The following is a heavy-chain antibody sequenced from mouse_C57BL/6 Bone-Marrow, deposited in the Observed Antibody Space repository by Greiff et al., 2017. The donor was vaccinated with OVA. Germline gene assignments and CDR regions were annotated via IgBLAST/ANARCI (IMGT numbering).Heavy chain of an antibody. CDR1: GYTFTSYW. V-gene: IGHV1-69*01. Sequence: QVQLQQPGAELVMPGASVKLSCKASGYTFTSYWMHWVKQRPGQGLEWIGEIDPSDSYTNSNQKFKGKSILTVDKSSSTAYMQLSSLTSEDSAVYYCARGAMDYWGQGTSVTVSS. CDR3: ARGAMDY. J-gene: IGHJ4*01. CDR2: IDPSDSYT.